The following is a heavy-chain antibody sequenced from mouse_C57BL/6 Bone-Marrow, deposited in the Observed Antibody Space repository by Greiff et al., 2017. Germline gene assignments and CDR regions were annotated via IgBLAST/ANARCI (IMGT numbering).Heavy chain of an antibody. V-gene: IGHV1-9*01. D-gene: IGHD1-1*01. CDR2: IFPGSGST. CDR3: ARLNTTVYYFDY. Sequence: VQLQQSGADLMKPGASVKLSCTATGYTFTGYWIEWVHQRPGHGLEWVGEIFPGSGSTYYIEKFKGRSTFPTDTSSNTANMQLSSLTTEDSAIYYCARLNTTVYYFDYWGQGTTLTVSS. CDR1: GYTFTGYW. J-gene: IGHJ2*01.